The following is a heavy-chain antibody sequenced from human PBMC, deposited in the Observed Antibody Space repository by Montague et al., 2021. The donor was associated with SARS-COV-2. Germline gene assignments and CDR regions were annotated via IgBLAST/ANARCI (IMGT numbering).Heavy chain of an antibody. J-gene: IGHJ3*01. CDR2: IFYSGTS. CDR3: AREAVPWEMATIHAFDL. CDR1: GASISSSRYY. V-gene: IGHV4-39*02. Sequence: SETLSLTCTVSGASISSSRYYWGWIPQPPGKGLEWIGQIFYSGTSYYDPSLKIRLTISVDTSKNHFSLQLTSVTAADTSLYYCAREAVPWEMATIHAFDLWGQGTTVTVSS. D-gene: IGHD5-24*01.